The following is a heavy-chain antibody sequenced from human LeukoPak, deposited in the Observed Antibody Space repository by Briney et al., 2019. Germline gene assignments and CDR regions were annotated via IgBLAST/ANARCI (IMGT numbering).Heavy chain of an antibody. CDR2: IKNSGDTT. CDR1: GFTFGSYA. D-gene: IGHD2-15*01. Sequence: GGSLRLSCAASGFTFGSYAMNWVRQAPGKGLEWVSSIKNSGDTTYYADSVKGRFTISRDISKNTLYLQMNSLRAEDTAIYYCAKVLGNSFDYWGQGTLVTVSS. CDR3: AKVLGNSFDY. V-gene: IGHV3-23*01. J-gene: IGHJ4*02.